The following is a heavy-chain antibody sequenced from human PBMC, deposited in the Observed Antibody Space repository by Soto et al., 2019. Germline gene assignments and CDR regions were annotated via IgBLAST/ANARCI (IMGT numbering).Heavy chain of an antibody. CDR2: ITPMFGTP. Sequence: QVQLVQSGAEVKKPGSSVKVSCKASGGTFSRYTITWVRQAPGQGLEWMGGITPMFGTPNYAQKFQGRVTITADEATSRADMELSSLRSEDTAMYYCARDGTLYDSSAYYYLYWGQGTLVTVSS. CDR1: GGTFSRYT. V-gene: IGHV1-69*01. J-gene: IGHJ4*02. CDR3: ARDGTLYDSSAYYYLY. D-gene: IGHD3-22*01.